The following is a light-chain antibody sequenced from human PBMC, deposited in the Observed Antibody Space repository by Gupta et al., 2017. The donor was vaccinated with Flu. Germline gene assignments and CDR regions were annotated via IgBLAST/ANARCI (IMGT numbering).Light chain of an antibody. CDR3: QSADRTGSSWV. J-gene: IGLJ3*02. CDR2: KDT. Sequence: SYELTQPPSVSVSPGQTATITCSGDELPTHYVFWYQQRPGRAPILLIYKDTERPSGIPERISGSISVTTATLTITGVQAEDEADYYCQSADRTGSSWVFGGGTKLTVL. V-gene: IGLV3-25*02. CDR1: ELPTHY.